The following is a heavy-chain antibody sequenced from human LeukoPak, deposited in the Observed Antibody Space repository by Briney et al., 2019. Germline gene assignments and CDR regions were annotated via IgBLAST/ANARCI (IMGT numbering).Heavy chain of an antibody. CDR3: ATVRAYYDFWSGYSGIYFQH. J-gene: IGHJ1*01. D-gene: IGHD3-3*01. CDR2: FDPEDGET. Sequence: GASVNVSCKASGYTFTGYYMHWVRQAPGKGLEWMGGFDPEDGETIYAQKFQGRVTMTEDTSTDTAYMELSSLRSEDTAVYYCATVRAYYDFWSGYSGIYFQHWGQGTLVTVSS. V-gene: IGHV1-24*01. CDR1: GYTFTGYY.